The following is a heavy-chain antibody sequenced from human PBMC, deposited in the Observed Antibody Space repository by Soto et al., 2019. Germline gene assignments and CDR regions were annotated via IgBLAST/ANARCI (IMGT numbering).Heavy chain of an antibody. V-gene: IGHV3-7*01. J-gene: IGHJ4*02. D-gene: IGHD6-19*01. CDR1: GFSFSDYW. CDR3: AARAVAGTGYFDY. Sequence: GGSLRLSCAASGFSFSDYWMSWVRQAPGKGLEWVANIKRDGSGKNYVDSVKGRFTISRDNAENSLYLQMNSLRAEDTAVYYCAARAVAGTGYFDYWGQGTLVTVSS. CDR2: IKRDGSGK.